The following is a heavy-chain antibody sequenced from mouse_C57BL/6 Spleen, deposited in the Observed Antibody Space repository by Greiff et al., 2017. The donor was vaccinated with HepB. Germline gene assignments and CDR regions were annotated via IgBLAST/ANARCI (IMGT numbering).Heavy chain of an antibody. J-gene: IGHJ2*01. V-gene: IGHV1-61*01. D-gene: IGHD1-1*01. CDR2: IYPSDSET. CDR1: GYTFTSYW. CDR3: ARRGYYYGSTDY. Sequence: QVQLQQPGAELVRPGSSVKLSCKASGYTFTSYWMDWVKQSPGQGLEWIGNIYPSDSETHYNQKFKDKATLTVDKSSSTAYMQLSSLTSEDSAVYYCARRGYYYGSTDYWGQGTTLTVSS.